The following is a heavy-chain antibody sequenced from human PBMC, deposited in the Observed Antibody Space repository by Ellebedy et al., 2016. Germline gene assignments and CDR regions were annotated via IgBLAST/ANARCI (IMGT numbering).Heavy chain of an antibody. CDR3: ARSSSSWYHYYYYMDV. V-gene: IGHV3-13*01. Sequence: GGSLRLSCAASGFTFSSYDMHWVRQATGKGLEWVSAIGTAGDTYYPGSVKGRFTISRENAKNSLYLQMNSLRAGDTAVYYCARSSSSWYHYYYYMDVWGKGTTVTVSS. CDR1: GFTFSSYD. J-gene: IGHJ6*03. CDR2: IGTAGDT. D-gene: IGHD6-13*01.